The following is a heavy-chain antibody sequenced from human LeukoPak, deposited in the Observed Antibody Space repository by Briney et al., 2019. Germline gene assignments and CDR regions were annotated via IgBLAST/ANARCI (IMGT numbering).Heavy chain of an antibody. CDR1: GFTFSSYG. D-gene: IGHD6-19*01. CDR3: ARGGGSGWYGLLGY. Sequence: GGSLRLSYAASGFTFSSYGMHWVRQAPGKGLEWVAVIWYDGSNKYYADSVKGRFTISRDNSKNTLYLQSNSLRAEDTAVYYCARGGGSGWYGLLGYWGQGTLVTVSS. V-gene: IGHV3-33*01. CDR2: IWYDGSNK. J-gene: IGHJ4*02.